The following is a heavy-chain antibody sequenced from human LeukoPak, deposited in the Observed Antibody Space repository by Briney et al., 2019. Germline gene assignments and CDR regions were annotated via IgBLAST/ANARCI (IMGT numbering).Heavy chain of an antibody. D-gene: IGHD3-10*01. J-gene: IGHJ4*02. CDR2: IYSGGIT. CDR3: AASITMVRGVNDY. Sequence: PGGSLRLSCAASGFTVSSNYMSWVRQAPGKGLEWVSIIYSGGITYYADSVKGRFTISRDNSKNKLYLQMNSLRAEDTAVYYCAASITMVRGVNDYWGQGTLVTVSS. V-gene: IGHV3-66*01. CDR1: GFTVSSNY.